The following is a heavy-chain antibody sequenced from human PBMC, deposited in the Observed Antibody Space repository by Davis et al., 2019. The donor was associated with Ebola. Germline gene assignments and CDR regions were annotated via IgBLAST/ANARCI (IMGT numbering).Heavy chain of an antibody. D-gene: IGHD6-19*01. J-gene: IGHJ4*02. CDR3: AREGYSSGSYYFDY. V-gene: IGHV3-48*03. Sequence: GESLKISCAASGFSFSSYEMNWVRQAPGKGLEWVSYSSSSGNTIYYVDSVKGRFTISRDNAKDSLYLEMNSLRAEDTAVYYCAREGYSSGSYYFDYWGQGALVTVSS. CDR2: SSSSGNTI. CDR1: GFSFSSYE.